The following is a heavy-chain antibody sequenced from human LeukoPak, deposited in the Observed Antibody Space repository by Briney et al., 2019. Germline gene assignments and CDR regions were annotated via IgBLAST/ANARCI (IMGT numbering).Heavy chain of an antibody. D-gene: IGHD5-12*01. CDR3: ARASGNRGYSGYFISGSGWTGGGMDV. CDR2: IGTAGDT. CDR1: GFTFSSYD. Sequence: SGGSPRLSCAASGFTFSSYDMHWVRQATGKGLEWVSAIGTAGDTYYPGSVKGRFTISRENAKNSLYLQMNSLRAGDTAVYYCARASGNRGYSGYFISGSGWTGGGMDVWGQGTTVTVSS. V-gene: IGHV3-13*01. J-gene: IGHJ6*02.